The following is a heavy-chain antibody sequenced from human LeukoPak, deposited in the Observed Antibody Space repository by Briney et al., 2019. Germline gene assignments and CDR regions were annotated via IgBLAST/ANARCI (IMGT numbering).Heavy chain of an antibody. CDR3: TRCERTYYDI. V-gene: IGHV3-72*01. CDR2: IRNRANGYTT. D-gene: IGHD3-9*01. CDR1: GFTFSDHY. J-gene: IGHJ4*02. Sequence: GGSLRLSCAASGFTFSDHYMDWVRQAPGKGLEWVGRIRNRANGYTTEYAASVKGRFTISRDDSKNSLYLQMDSLKTEDSALYYCTRCERTYYDIWGQGTLVTVSS.